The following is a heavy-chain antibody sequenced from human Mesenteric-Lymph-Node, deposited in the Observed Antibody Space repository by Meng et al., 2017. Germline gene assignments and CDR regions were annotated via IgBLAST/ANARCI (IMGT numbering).Heavy chain of an antibody. J-gene: IGHJ4*02. V-gene: IGHV1-2*06. Sequence: GQSVQSGAEVKKPGASVKVSCKASGYTFTGYYMHWVRQAPGQGLEWMGRINPNSGGTNYAQKFQGRVTMTRDTSISTAYMELSRLRSDDTAVYYCARGYYDSSGYYPFDYWGQGTLVTVSS. CDR1: GYTFTGYY. CDR2: INPNSGGT. D-gene: IGHD3-22*01. CDR3: ARGYYDSSGYYPFDY.